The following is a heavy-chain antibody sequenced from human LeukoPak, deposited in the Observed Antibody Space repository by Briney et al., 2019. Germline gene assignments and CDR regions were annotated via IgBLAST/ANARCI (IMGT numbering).Heavy chain of an antibody. CDR3: AKGDYDFWSGHPYYYGMDV. CDR2: INSDGSST. CDR1: GFTFSSYW. J-gene: IGHJ6*02. D-gene: IGHD3-3*01. Sequence: GGSLRLSCAASGFTFSSYWMHWVRQAPGKGLVWVSRINSDGSSTSYADSVKGRFTISRDNAKNTLYLQMNSLRAEDTAVYYCAKGDYDFWSGHPYYYGMDVWGQGTAVTVSS. V-gene: IGHV3-74*01.